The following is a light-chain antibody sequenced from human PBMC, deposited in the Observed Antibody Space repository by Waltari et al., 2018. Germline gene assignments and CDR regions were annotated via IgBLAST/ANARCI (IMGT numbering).Light chain of an antibody. CDR1: QSLLNSNGNNY. CDR3: VQSLQALWT. Sequence: DIVMTQSPVSLPVTPGEPASTSCSSSQSLLNSNGNNYLAWYLQKPGQSPQLLIYLGSNRASGVPDRFSGSGSGTDFTLRINRVEAEDVGVYYCVQSLQALWTFGQGTKVEIK. CDR2: LGS. V-gene: IGKV2-28*01. J-gene: IGKJ1*01.